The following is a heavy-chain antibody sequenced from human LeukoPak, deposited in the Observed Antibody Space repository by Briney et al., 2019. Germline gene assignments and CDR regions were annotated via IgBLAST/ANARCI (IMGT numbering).Heavy chain of an antibody. D-gene: IGHD1/OR15-1a*01. Sequence: PSETLSLTCAVYGGSFSGYYWSWIRQPPGKGLEWIGEINHSGSTNYNPSLKSRVTISVDTSKNQFSLKLSSVTAADTAVYYCARGINNPDAFDIWGQGTMVTVSS. V-gene: IGHV4-34*01. J-gene: IGHJ3*02. CDR1: GGSFSGYY. CDR3: ARGINNPDAFDI. CDR2: INHSGST.